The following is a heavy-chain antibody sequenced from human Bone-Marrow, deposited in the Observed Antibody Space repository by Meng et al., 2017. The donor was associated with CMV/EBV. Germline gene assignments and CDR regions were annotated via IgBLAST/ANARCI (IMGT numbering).Heavy chain of an antibody. D-gene: IGHD2-21*01. CDR3: ARAGNDNVVVIAIALQH. CDR1: GFTFSSYA. V-gene: IGHV3-30-3*01. J-gene: IGHJ1*01. Sequence: GESLKISCAASGFTFSSYAMHLVRQAPGKGLEWVAVISYDGSNKYYADSVEGRFTITRDNSKNTLYLQMNSLRAEDTAVYYWARAGNDNVVVIAIALQHWGQGTLVTVSS. CDR2: ISYDGSNK.